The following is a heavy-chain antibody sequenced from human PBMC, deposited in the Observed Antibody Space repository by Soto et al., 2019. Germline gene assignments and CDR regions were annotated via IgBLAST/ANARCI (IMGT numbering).Heavy chain of an antibody. J-gene: IGHJ6*02. D-gene: IGHD6-6*01. Sequence: EAQLVQSGGGPVKSGQSLRLSCVASGFTLSNYRMTWVRQGPGKGLEWVSSINSRGDYTHYTESVKGRFTISRDNTKNLVHLQMNSLRADDAAVYYCGREKEDEGSSSLRVYYGVDVWSQGTTVIVSS. V-gene: IGHV3-21*06. CDR2: INSRGDYT. CDR1: GFTLSNYR. CDR3: GREKEDEGSSSLRVYYGVDV.